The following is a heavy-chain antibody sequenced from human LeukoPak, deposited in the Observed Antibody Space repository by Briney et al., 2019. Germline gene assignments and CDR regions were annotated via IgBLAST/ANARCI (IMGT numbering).Heavy chain of an antibody. D-gene: IGHD3-16*02. Sequence: SETLSLTCTVSGGSISSGSYYWSWIRQPAGKGLEWIGRIYTSGSTNYNPSLKSRVTISVDTSKNQFSLKLSSVTAADTAVYYCARHYRLANYYYMDVWGKGTTVTISS. J-gene: IGHJ6*03. CDR1: GGSISSGSYY. CDR3: ARHYRLANYYYMDV. V-gene: IGHV4-61*02. CDR2: IYTSGST.